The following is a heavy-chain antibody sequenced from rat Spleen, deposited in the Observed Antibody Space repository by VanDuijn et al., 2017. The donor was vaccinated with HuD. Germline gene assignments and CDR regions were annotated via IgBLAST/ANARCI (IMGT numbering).Heavy chain of an antibody. J-gene: IGHJ4*01. CDR2: ISPSGGST. Sequence: EVQLVESGGGLVQPGRSLKLSCAASGFTFSNYGMHWIRQAPTKGLEWVASISPSGGSTYYRDSVKGRFTISRDNAKSTLYLQMDSLRSEDTATYCCAREWYNLYVMDAWGQGASVTVSS. CDR3: AREWYNLYVMDA. D-gene: IGHD1-5*01. CDR1: GFTFSNYG. V-gene: IGHV5-19*01.